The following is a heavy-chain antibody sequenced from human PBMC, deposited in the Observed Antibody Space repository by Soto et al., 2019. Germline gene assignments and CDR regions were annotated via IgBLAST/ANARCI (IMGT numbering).Heavy chain of an antibody. V-gene: IGHV1-2*02. CDR1: GYTFTGYY. CDR2: INPNSGGT. Sequence: ASVKVSCKASGYTFTGYYMHWVRQAPGQGLEWMGWINPNSGGTNYAQKFQGRVTMTRDTSISTAYMELSRLRSDDTAVYYCARANVVVAAKWFDPWGQGTLVTVSS. J-gene: IGHJ5*02. D-gene: IGHD2-15*01. CDR3: ARANVVVAAKWFDP.